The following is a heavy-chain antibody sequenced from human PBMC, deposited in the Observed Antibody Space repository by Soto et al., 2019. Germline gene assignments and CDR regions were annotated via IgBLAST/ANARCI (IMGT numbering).Heavy chain of an antibody. CDR2: INHSGST. J-gene: IGHJ4*02. D-gene: IGHD4-17*01. V-gene: IGHV4-34*01. CDR1: GGSFSGYY. CDR3: ATVTRRNFDY. Sequence: SQTLSLTCAVYGGSFSGYYWSWIRQPPGKGLEWIGEINHSGSTNYNPSLKSRVTISVDTSKNQFSLKLSSVTAADTAVYYCATVTRRNFDYWGQGTLVTVSS.